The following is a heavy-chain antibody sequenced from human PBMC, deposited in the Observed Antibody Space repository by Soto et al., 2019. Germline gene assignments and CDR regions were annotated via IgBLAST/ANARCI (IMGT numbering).Heavy chain of an antibody. J-gene: IGHJ4*02. CDR1: GGSISSSSYY. CDR3: AREYSSAPDY. D-gene: IGHD6-25*01. CDR2: IYYSGST. Sequence: QLQLQESGPGLVKPSATLSLTCTVSGGSISSSSYYWGWIRQPPGKGLEWIGSIYYSGSTFYRPSLRSRVTISVDTSKNQFSLRVSSVTAADTAVYYCAREYSSAPDYWGQGTLVTVSS. V-gene: IGHV4-39*02.